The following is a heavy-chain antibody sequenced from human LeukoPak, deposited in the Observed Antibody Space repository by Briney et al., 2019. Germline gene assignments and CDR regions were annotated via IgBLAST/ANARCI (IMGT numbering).Heavy chain of an antibody. Sequence: GASVKVSCKASGYTFTSYYMHWVRQAPGQGLEWMGLINPSGGTTNYAQKFQGRVTMTRDTSISTAYMELSRLRSDDTAVYYCARDRVVTMVRGVMGYWGQGTLVTVSS. D-gene: IGHD3-10*01. J-gene: IGHJ4*02. CDR3: ARDRVVTMVRGVMGY. V-gene: IGHV1-2*06. CDR2: INPSGGTT. CDR1: GYTFTSYY.